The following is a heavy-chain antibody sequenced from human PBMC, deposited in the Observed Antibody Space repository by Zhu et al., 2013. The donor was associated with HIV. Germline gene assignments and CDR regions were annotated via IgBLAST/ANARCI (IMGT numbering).Heavy chain of an antibody. CDR2: INPNSGGT. CDR3: ARSTMIVVVTLGGRDAFDI. CDR1: GYTFTGYY. Sequence: QVQLVQSGAEVKKPGASVKVSCKASGYTFTGYYMHWVRQAPGQGLEWMGWINPNSGGTNYAQKFQGRVTMTRDTSISTAYMELSRLRSDDTAVYYCARSTMIVVVTLGGRDAFDIWGQGTMVTVSS. J-gene: IGHJ3*02. V-gene: IGHV1-2*02. D-gene: IGHD3-22*01.